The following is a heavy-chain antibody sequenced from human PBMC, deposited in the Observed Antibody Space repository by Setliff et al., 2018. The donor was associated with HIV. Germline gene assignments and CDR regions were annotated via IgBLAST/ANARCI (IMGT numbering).Heavy chain of an antibody. CDR3: ARESPYDTSGYYFGAFDI. Sequence: GGSLRLSCEASGFTLRSYAMYWVRQAPGKGLEWVAGISGAGATTYYADSVKGRFTTSRDNAKNSLYLQMNGLRAEDTAVYYCARESPYDTSGYYFGAFDIWGQGTMVTVSS. CDR1: GFTLRSYA. V-gene: IGHV3-48*03. J-gene: IGHJ3*02. D-gene: IGHD3-22*01. CDR2: ISGAGATT.